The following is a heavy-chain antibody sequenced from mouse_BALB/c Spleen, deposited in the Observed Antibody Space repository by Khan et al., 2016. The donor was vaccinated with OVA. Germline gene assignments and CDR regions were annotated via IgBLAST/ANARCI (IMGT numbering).Heavy chain of an antibody. Sequence: QIQLVQSGPELKKPGETVKISCKASGYTFTDYGMNWVKQAPGKGLKWMGWINPNTGEPTYVEEFKGRFAFSLETSARTAYLQNNILKNENTATYYCARGVYYVSAYRNLAHYALDYWGLGTSVTVSS. CDR1: GYTFTDYG. V-gene: IGHV9-3*02. CDR3: ARGVYYVSAYRNLAHYALDY. CDR2: INPNTGEP. D-gene: IGHD1-1*01. J-gene: IGHJ4*01.